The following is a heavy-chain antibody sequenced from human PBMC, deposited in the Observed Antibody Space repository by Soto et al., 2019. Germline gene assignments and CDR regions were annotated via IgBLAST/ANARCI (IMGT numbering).Heavy chain of an antibody. V-gene: IGHV4-39*01. CDR2: IYYSGTT. Sequence: SETLSLTCTVSGGSIKVGGYYWGWIRQPPGKGLEWVATIYYSGTTYYNPSLKSRLTISLDTSRNQFSLDLTFVTAADTAVYYCARLAYSHYSTWGQGTLVTVSS. D-gene: IGHD5-12*01. CDR1: GGSIKVGGYY. CDR3: ARLAYSHYST. J-gene: IGHJ4*02.